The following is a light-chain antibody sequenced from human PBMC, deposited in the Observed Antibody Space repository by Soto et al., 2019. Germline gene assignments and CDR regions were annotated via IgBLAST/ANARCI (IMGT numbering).Light chain of an antibody. CDR1: QSVSTY. CDR2: DAY. Sequence: EIVLTQSPATLSLSPGERATLSCRASQSVSTYLAWYQQTPGQAPRLLIYDAYNRSTGKLARFSDSRSGTDFTLTISNLEPEDFAVYYCHQRSNWPPTFGQGNKLEIK. V-gene: IGKV3-11*01. CDR3: HQRSNWPPT. J-gene: IGKJ2*01.